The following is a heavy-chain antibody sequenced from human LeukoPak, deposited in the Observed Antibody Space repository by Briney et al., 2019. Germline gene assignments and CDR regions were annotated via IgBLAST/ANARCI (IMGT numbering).Heavy chain of an antibody. J-gene: IGHJ6*03. D-gene: IGHD3-22*01. CDR2: IRYVGGET. Sequence: GGSLRLSCAASGFTFSDFGMHWVRQAPGKGLEWVAFIRYVGGETFYADSVKGRFTIFRDDSENTLYLQMNSLRPEDTAVYYCANHENYYDSSGSYYYMDVWGKGTTVTISS. CDR1: GFTFSDFG. CDR3: ANHENYYDSSGSYYYMDV. V-gene: IGHV3-30*02.